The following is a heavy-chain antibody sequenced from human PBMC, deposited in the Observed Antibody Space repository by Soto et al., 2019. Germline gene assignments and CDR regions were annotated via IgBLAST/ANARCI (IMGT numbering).Heavy chain of an antibody. CDR2: IYYSGST. D-gene: IGHD6-6*01. V-gene: IGHV4-59*01. Sequence: SETLSLTCTVSGGSISSYYWSWIRQPPGKGLEWIGYIYYSGSTNYNPSLKSRVTISVDTSKNQFSLKLSSVTAADTAVYYCAGEPYLGHIAARPYYYYMDVWGKGTTVTVSS. CDR3: AGEPYLGHIAARPYYYYMDV. CDR1: GGSISSYY. J-gene: IGHJ6*03.